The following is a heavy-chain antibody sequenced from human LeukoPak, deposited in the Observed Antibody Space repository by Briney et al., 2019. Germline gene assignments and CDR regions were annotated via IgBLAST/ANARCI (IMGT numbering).Heavy chain of an antibody. D-gene: IGHD6-13*01. J-gene: IGHJ5*02. CDR2: INPSGGST. V-gene: IGHV1-46*01. CDR3: AREALRIAAAGRGWLDP. Sequence: ASVKVSCKASGYTFTTYYMHWVRQAPGQGLEWMGIINPSGGSTSYAQKFQGRLTMTRDTSTSTVYMELSSLRSEDTAVYYCAREALRIAAAGRGWLDPWGQGTLVTVSS. CDR1: GYTFTTYY.